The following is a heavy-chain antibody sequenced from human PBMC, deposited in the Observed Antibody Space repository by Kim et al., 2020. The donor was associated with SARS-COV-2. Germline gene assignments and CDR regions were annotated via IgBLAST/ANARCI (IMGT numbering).Heavy chain of an antibody. Sequence: GGSLRLSCAASGFTFSSYGMHWVRQAPGKGLEWVAVISYDGSNKYYADSVKGRFTISRDNSKNTLYLQMNSLRAEDTAVYYCAKDSRWFGEINYYYGMDVWGQGTTVTVSS. CDR2: ISYDGSNK. CDR1: GFTFSSYG. CDR3: AKDSRWFGEINYYYGMDV. D-gene: IGHD3-10*01. J-gene: IGHJ6*02. V-gene: IGHV3-30*18.